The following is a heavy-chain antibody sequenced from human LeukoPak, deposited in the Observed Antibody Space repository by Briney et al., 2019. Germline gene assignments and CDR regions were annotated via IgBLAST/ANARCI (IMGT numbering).Heavy chain of an antibody. CDR1: GGSISSGGYS. D-gene: IGHD5-18*01. CDR2: ISYSGST. CDR3: ARGRGYSYGKGFYFDY. J-gene: IGHJ4*02. V-gene: IGHV4-30-4*07. Sequence: SQTLSLTCAVSGGSISSGGYSWSWIRQPPGKGLEWIGYISYSGSTYNNPSLKSRVTISVDTSKNQFSLKLSSVTAADTAVYYCARGRGYSYGKGFYFDYWGQGTLVTVSS.